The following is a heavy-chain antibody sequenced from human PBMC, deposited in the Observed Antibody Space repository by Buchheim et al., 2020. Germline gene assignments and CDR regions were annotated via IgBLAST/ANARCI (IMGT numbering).Heavy chain of an antibody. CDR1: GGSFSSDDYY. CDR2: IYYSWNT. Sequence: QLRLQESGPGLVKPSETLSLSCTVPGGSFSSDDYYWAWIRQPPGKGLEWIGSIYYSWNTYYNPTLKSRVTISLAPSKNQFSLKLSSVTAADTAVYNCARDNHNGWNEHWGRGTL. J-gene: IGHJ4*02. V-gene: IGHV4-39*01. D-gene: IGHD1-1*01. CDR3: ARDNHNGWNEH.